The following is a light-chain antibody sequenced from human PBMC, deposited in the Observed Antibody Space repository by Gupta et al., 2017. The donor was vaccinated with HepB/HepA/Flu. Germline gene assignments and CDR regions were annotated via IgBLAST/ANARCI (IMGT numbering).Light chain of an antibody. CDR2: DAS. CDR1: QDISNY. V-gene: IGKV1-33*01. Sequence: DIQMTQSPSSLSASVGDRVTITCQANQDISNYLNWYQQKPGKAPNLLIYDASNLETGVPSRFSGSGYGTYFTLTISSRQQEDIGTYYCQHYDNLPQYTFGQGTKLEIK. J-gene: IGKJ2*01. CDR3: QHYDNLPQYT.